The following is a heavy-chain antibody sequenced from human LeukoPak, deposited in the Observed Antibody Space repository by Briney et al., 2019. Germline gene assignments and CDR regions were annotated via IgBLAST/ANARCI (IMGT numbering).Heavy chain of an antibody. CDR1: GYTFTGYY. V-gene: IGHV1-2*02. D-gene: IGHD2-2*02. CDR3: AILPSTIVVVPAAITAPEDYYYYMDV. J-gene: IGHJ6*03. CDR2: INPNSGGT. Sequence: ASVKVSCKASGYTFTGYYMHWVRQAPGQGLEWMGWINPNSGGTNYAQKFQGRVTMTRDTSISTAYMELSRLRSNDTAVYYCAILPSTIVVVPAAITAPEDYYYYMDVWGKGTTVTVSS.